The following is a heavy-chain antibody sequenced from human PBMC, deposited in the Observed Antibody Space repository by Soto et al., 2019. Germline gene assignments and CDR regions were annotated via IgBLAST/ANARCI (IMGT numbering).Heavy chain of an antibody. CDR1: GGSISSGGYY. D-gene: IGHD2-15*01. V-gene: IGHV4-31*03. CDR2: IYHSGTT. CDR3: ARVRGSSLLGWFDP. J-gene: IGHJ5*02. Sequence: QVQLQESGPGLVKPSQTLSLTCTVSGGSISSGGYYWSWIRQHPGKGLEWFGYIYHSGTTYHTPSPTGRVTISVATSKNQFSLKLTSVPAAGPAVYFCARVRGSSLLGWFDPWGQGTLVTVSS.